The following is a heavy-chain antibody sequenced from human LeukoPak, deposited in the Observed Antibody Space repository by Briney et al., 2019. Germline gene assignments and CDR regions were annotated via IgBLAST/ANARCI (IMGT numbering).Heavy chain of an antibody. V-gene: IGHV3-30*02. CDR2: IRNDGNKK. Sequence: GGSLRLSCAASGFTFSSYGMHWVRQAPGKGLEWVAFIRNDGNKKNYAESVKGRFTISRDNSKNTLYLQMDSLSAEDTAVYYCVKVDTWGQGTLVTVSS. CDR1: GFTFSSYG. CDR3: VKVDT. J-gene: IGHJ4*02. D-gene: IGHD5-18*01.